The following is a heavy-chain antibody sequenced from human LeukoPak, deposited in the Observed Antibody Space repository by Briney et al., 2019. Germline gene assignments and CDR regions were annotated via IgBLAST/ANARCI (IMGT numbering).Heavy chain of an antibody. CDR2: ISAHNGNT. Sequence: ASVKVSCKASGYTFTSYGISWVRQAPGQGLEWMGWISAHNGNTNYAQKLQGRVTMTTDTSTSTAYMELRSLRSDDTAVYYCARDWAGFGELKFSFDPWGQGTLVTVSS. V-gene: IGHV1-18*01. J-gene: IGHJ5*02. D-gene: IGHD3-10*01. CDR3: ARDWAGFGELKFSFDP. CDR1: GYTFTSYG.